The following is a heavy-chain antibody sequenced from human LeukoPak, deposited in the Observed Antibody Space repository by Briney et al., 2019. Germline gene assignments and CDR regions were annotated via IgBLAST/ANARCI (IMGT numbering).Heavy chain of an antibody. D-gene: IGHD7-27*01. J-gene: IGHJ5*02. Sequence: ASVKVSCKASGYTFTSYGISWVRQAPGQGLEWMGWISAYNGNTNYAQKLQGRVTMTTDTSISTAYMELSRLRSDDTAVYYCARAGAPDWFDPWGQGTLVTVSS. V-gene: IGHV1-18*01. CDR1: GYTFTSYG. CDR2: ISAYNGNT. CDR3: ARAGAPDWFDP.